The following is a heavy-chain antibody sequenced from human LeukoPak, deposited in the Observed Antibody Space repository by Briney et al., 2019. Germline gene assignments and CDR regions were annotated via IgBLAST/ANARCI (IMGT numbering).Heavy chain of an antibody. CDR2: IYHSGST. V-gene: IGHV4-4*02. J-gene: IGHJ4*02. Sequence: PSGTLSLTCAVSGGSISSSNWWSWVRQPPGKGLEWIGEIYHSGSTNYNPSLKSRVTISVDKSKNQFSLKLSSVTAADTAVYYCARDATDYYDSSGSYSYFDYWGQGTLVTVSS. CDR3: ARDATDYYDSSGSYSYFDY. D-gene: IGHD3-22*01. CDR1: GGSISSSNW.